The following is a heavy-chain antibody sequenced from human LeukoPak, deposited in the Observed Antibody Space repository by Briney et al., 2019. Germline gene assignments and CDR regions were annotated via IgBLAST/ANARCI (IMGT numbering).Heavy chain of an antibody. CDR3: ATCIAAAGTRWFDP. Sequence: VASENVSCKASGGTFSSYAISWVRQDPGDRLEWMGRIIPLFGIANYAQKLQGRVTITADKSTSTAYMELSSLTSEDTAVYYCATCIAAAGTRWFDPWGQGTLITVSS. CDR1: GGTFSSYA. CDR2: IIPLFGIA. D-gene: IGHD6-13*01. V-gene: IGHV1-69*04. J-gene: IGHJ5*02.